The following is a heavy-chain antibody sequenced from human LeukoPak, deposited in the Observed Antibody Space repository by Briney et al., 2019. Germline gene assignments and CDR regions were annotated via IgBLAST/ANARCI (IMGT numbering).Heavy chain of an antibody. CDR3: ARDSSIAAAGTSNYYYYYGMDV. V-gene: IGHV4-59*02. CDR1: GGSVSSYY. Sequence: SETLSLTCTVSGGSVSSYYWSWIRQPPGKGLEWIGYIYYSGSTNYNPSLKSRVTISVDTSKNQFSLKLSSVTAADTAVYYCARDSSIAAAGTSNYYYYYGMDVWGQGTTVTVSS. CDR2: IYYSGST. D-gene: IGHD6-13*01. J-gene: IGHJ6*02.